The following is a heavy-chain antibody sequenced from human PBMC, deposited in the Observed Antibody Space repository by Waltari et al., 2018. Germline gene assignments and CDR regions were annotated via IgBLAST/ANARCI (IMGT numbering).Heavy chain of an antibody. CDR2: IYQSGST. Sequence: QVQLQESGPGLVKPSETLSLTCTVSGYSISSGYYWGWIRQPPGKGREWIGSIYQSGSTGYTPYLKGRCTISVETSKNQFARKLGSVTAADTAVYYCARDERGGSSWYVWFDPWGQGTLVTVSS. D-gene: IGHD6-13*01. J-gene: IGHJ5*02. CDR1: GYSISSGYY. CDR3: ARDERGGSSWYVWFDP. V-gene: IGHV4-38-2*02.